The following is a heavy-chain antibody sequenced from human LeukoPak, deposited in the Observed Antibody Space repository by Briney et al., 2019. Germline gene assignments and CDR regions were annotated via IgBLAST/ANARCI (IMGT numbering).Heavy chain of an antibody. Sequence: PSETLSLTCTVSGGSISTYYWSWIRQPPGKGLEWIAYIDYRGSTTYNPSLRSRVTISVDTSRNQFSLKLSSVTAADTAVYYCASARWDFWGQGVLVTVSS. CDR1: GGSISTYY. J-gene: IGHJ4*02. D-gene: IGHD5-24*01. V-gene: IGHV4-59*12. CDR3: ASARWDF. CDR2: IDYRGST.